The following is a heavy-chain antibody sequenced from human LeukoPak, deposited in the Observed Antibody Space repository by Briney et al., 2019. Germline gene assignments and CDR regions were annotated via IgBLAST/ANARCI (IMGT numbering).Heavy chain of an antibody. CDR1: GGSISSSPYY. CDR3: AREISGWYDG. V-gene: IGHV4-39*07. Sequence: SETLSLTCTVSGGSISSSPYYWGWIRQPPGKGLEWIGSIYYSGTTHYNPSLESRVTISVDTSKNQFSLKLSSVTAADTAVYYCAREISGWYDGWGQGTLVTVSS. J-gene: IGHJ5*02. D-gene: IGHD6-19*01. CDR2: IYYSGTT.